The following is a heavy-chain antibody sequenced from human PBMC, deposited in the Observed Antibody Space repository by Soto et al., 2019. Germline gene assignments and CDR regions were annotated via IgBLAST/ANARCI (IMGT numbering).Heavy chain of an antibody. J-gene: IGHJ2*01. CDR2: ISGSGGST. Sequence: GGSLRLSCAASGFTFSSYAMSWVRQAXGKGLEWVSAISGSGGSTYYADSVKGRFTISRDNSNNTLYLQMNSLRAEHTAVYYCAKDLSATTYPYFDLWGRGTLVTVS. D-gene: IGHD4-17*01. CDR3: AKDLSATTYPYFDL. V-gene: IGHV3-23*01. CDR1: GFTFSSYA.